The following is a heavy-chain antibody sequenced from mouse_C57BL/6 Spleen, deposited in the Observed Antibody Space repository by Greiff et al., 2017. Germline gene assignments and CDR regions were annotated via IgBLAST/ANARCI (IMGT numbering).Heavy chain of an antibody. D-gene: IGHD4-1*01. Sequence: EVHLVESGPGMVKPSQSLSLTCTVTGYSITSGYDWHWIRHFPGNKLEWMGYISYSGSTNYNPSLKSRISITHDTSKNHFFLKLNSVTTEDTATYYCARAVNWDGYYFDYWGQGTTLTVSS. CDR2: ISYSGST. CDR1: GYSITSGYD. CDR3: ARAVNWDGYYFDY. V-gene: IGHV3-1*01. J-gene: IGHJ2*01.